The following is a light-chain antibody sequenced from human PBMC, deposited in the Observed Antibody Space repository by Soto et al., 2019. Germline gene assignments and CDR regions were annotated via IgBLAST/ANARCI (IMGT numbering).Light chain of an antibody. Sequence: DIQLTQSPSFLSASVGDTVTLTCRASQGISSYLAWYQQKPGKAPKLLIYPASTLQSGVPSRISGSGSGTEFTLTISSLHPEDFATYYCQQLNSYPRTFGGGTKVDIK. J-gene: IGKJ4*01. CDR1: QGISSY. CDR3: QQLNSYPRT. V-gene: IGKV1-9*01. CDR2: PAS.